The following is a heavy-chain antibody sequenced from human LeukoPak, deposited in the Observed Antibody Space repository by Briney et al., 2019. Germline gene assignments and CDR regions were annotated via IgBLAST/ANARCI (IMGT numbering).Heavy chain of an antibody. J-gene: IGHJ4*02. D-gene: IGHD6-13*01. Sequence: GGSLRLSCAASGFTFSSYSMNWVRQAPGKGLEWVSSISSSSSYIYYADSVKGRFTISRDNAKNSLYLQMNSLRAEDTAVYYCARSIAAAGKDFDYWGQGTLVTVSS. CDR1: GFTFSSYS. CDR3: ARSIAAAGKDFDY. CDR2: ISSSSSYI. V-gene: IGHV3-21*01.